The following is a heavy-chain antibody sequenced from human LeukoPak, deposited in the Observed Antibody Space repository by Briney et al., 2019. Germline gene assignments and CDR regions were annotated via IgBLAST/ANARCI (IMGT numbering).Heavy chain of an antibody. CDR3: ARDGYNSGYFDY. CDR2: IYYSRST. V-gene: IGHV4-30-4*01. CDR1: GASISSGGYY. J-gene: IGHJ4*02. D-gene: IGHD5-24*01. Sequence: PSETLSLTCTVSGASISSGGYYWNWIRQPPGKGLEWIGYIYYSRSTSYSPSLKSRLTISVDTSKNQFSLKLSSVTAADTAVYHCARDGYNSGYFDYWGQGTLVTVSS.